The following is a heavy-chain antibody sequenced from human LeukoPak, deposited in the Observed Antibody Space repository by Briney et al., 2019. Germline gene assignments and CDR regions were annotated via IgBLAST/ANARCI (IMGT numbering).Heavy chain of an antibody. V-gene: IGHV3-53*01. CDR1: GFSVRTTY. J-gene: IGHJ4*02. D-gene: IGHD3-22*01. Sequence: VGSLRLSCAVSGFSVRTTYMSWVRQAPGKGLEWVSVLYTGGGTDHADSVKGRFTISRDNSKNTLSLQMNSLRAEDTAIYYCTRSGYRHPYHFDSWGQGTLVTVSS. CDR2: LYTGGGT. CDR3: TRSGYRHPYHFDS.